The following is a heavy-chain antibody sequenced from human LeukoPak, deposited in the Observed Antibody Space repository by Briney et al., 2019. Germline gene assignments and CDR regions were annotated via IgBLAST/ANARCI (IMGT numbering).Heavy chain of an antibody. J-gene: IGHJ4*02. CDR3: AKDLGWELPAEAY. D-gene: IGHD1-26*01. CDR1: GFTVSGNY. Sequence: GGSLRLSCGASGFTVSGNYMSWVRQAPGKGLEWLATIYGSGVSISYADSVKGRFTISRDNSNNTLYLQMNSLRAEDTAMYYCAKDLGWELPAEAYWGQGILVTVSS. V-gene: IGHV3-53*01. CDR2: IYGSGVSI.